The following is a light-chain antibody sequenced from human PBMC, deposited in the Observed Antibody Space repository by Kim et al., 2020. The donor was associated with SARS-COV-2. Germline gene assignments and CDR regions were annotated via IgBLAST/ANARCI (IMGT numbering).Light chain of an antibody. CDR1: QSVSSTY. V-gene: IGKV3-20*01. J-gene: IGKJ2*01. CDR2: GAT. CDR3: QQYESSPPSYT. Sequence: EIVLTQSPGTLSLSPGERATLSCRASQSVSSTYLAWYQQKPGQAPRLLIYGATNRATGIPDRFSGSGSVTDFTLTISRLEPEDFAIYYCQQYESSPPSYTFGQASKLEIK.